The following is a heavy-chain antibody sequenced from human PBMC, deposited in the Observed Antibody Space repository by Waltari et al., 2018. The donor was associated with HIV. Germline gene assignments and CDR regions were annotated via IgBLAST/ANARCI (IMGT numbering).Heavy chain of an antibody. J-gene: IGHJ6*02. Sequence: VQVVESGGGLVLPGGSMRLSCGGSGFNIRCHYMSWVRQPAGKGLEWVAMIYNGGGTKYTDAVKGRFIISGDNSKNTILLQMNRLRIEDTAVYYCASLPRAPDTGFGMDVWGQGTTVTVSS. V-gene: IGHV3-66*01. CDR3: ASLPRAPDTGFGMDV. CDR1: GFNIRCHY. D-gene: IGHD5-18*01. CDR2: IYNGGGT.